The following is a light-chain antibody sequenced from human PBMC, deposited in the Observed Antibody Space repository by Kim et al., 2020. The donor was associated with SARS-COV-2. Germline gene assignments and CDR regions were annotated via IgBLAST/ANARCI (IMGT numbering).Light chain of an antibody. V-gene: IGLV2-23*02. CDR1: SSDVGSYNL. Sequence: QSITIACTETSSDVGSYNLVSWYQQHPGKAPKLMIYEVSKRPSGVSNRFSGSKSGNTASLTISGLQAEDEADYYCCSYAGSSTLEVFGGGTQLTVL. CDR3: CSYAGSSTLEV. CDR2: EVS. J-gene: IGLJ2*01.